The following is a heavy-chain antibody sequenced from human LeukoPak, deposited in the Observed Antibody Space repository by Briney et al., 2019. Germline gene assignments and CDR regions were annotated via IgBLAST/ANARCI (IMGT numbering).Heavy chain of an antibody. Sequence: PGRSLRLSCAASGFTFSSYGMHWVRQAPGKGLEWLSYISGSGSPISYADSVKGRFTISRDNAKNSLYLQMNSLRADDTAVYYCARDSHWAFDSWGQGTPVTVSS. J-gene: IGHJ4*02. CDR2: ISGSGSPI. CDR3: ARDSHWAFDS. CDR1: GFTFSSYG. V-gene: IGHV3-48*01. D-gene: IGHD3-16*01.